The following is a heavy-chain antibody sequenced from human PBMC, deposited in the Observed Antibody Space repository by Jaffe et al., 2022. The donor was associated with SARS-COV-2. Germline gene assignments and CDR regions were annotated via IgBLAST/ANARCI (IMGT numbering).Heavy chain of an antibody. V-gene: IGHV3-9*01. CDR2: ISWNSGSI. Sequence: EVQLVESGGGLVQPGRSLRLSCAASGFTFDDYAMHWVRQAPGKGLEWVSGISWNSGSIGYADSVKGRFTISRDNAKNSLYLQMNSLRAEDTALYYCAKDMTTVTARGFDYWGQGTLVTVSS. CDR1: GFTFDDYA. J-gene: IGHJ4*02. D-gene: IGHD4-17*01. CDR3: AKDMTTVTARGFDY.